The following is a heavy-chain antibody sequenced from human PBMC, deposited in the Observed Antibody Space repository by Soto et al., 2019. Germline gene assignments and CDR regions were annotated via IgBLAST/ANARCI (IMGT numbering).Heavy chain of an antibody. CDR3: ARGLINRRALRSYFDY. CDR2: INHSGST. Sequence: SETLSLPRAVYGGAFRGYYWGWDRQPPRKGLEWIGEINHSGSTNYSPSLKSRVTISVDTSKNQFSLKLSSVTAADTAVYYCARGLINRRALRSYFDYWGQGTLVTVSS. CDR1: GGAFRGYY. D-gene: IGHD3-16*01. J-gene: IGHJ4*02. V-gene: IGHV4-34*01.